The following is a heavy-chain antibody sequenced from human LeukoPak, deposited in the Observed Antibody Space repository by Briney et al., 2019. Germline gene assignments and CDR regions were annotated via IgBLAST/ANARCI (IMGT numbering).Heavy chain of an antibody. D-gene: IGHD1-1*01. Sequence: GGSLRLSCAASGFTFSRYWMSWVRQAPGKGPEWVANIKQDGSEKYYVDSVRGRFTISRDNARTSLYLQMNSLRAEDTAVYYCARVDNWNDGDKLFDYWGQGTLVTVSS. J-gene: IGHJ4*02. CDR1: GFTFSRYW. CDR3: ARVDNWNDGDKLFDY. V-gene: IGHV3-7*01. CDR2: IKQDGSEK.